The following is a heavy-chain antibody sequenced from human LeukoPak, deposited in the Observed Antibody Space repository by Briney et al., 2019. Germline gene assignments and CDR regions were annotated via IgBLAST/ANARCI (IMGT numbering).Heavy chain of an antibody. Sequence: ASVKVSCKASGYTFTSYGISWVRQAPGQGLEWMGIINPSGGSTSYAQKFQGRVTMTRDMSTSTVYMELSSLRSEDTAVYYCARDSSSSWVGFDYWGQGTLVTVSS. J-gene: IGHJ4*02. CDR1: GYTFTSYG. CDR3: ARDSSSSWVGFDY. D-gene: IGHD6-13*01. CDR2: INPSGGST. V-gene: IGHV1-46*01.